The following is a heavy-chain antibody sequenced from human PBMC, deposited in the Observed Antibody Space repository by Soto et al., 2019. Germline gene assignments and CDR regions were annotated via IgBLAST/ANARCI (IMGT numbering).Heavy chain of an antibody. J-gene: IGHJ4*02. Sequence: SETLSLTCAVSGGSISSGGYSWGWFGQPPGKGLEWVGYIYHSGSTYYNPSLKSRVTISVDRSKNQFSLKLSSVTAADTAVYYCATRRLHYYGSGSYGPRFDYWGQGTLVTVSS. D-gene: IGHD3-10*01. CDR3: ATRRLHYYGSGSYGPRFDY. CDR2: IYHSGST. CDR1: GGSISSGGYS. V-gene: IGHV4-30-2*01.